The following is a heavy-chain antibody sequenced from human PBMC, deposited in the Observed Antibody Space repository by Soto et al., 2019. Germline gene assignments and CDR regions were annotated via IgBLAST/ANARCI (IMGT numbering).Heavy chain of an antibody. J-gene: IGHJ4*02. Sequence: ASVKVSCKASGGTFSSYAISWVRQAPGQGLEWMGGIIPIFGTANYAQKFQGRVTITADESTSTAYMELSSLRSEDTAVYYCARSGPGDTYSSSWYKYFDYWGQGTLVTVSS. CDR1: GGTFSSYA. D-gene: IGHD6-13*01. CDR3: ARSGPGDTYSSSWYKYFDY. V-gene: IGHV1-69*13. CDR2: IIPIFGTA.